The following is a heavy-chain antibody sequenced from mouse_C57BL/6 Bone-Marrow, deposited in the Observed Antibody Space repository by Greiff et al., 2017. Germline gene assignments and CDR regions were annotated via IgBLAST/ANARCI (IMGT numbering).Heavy chain of an antibody. V-gene: IGHV10-1*01. CDR3: VRLHSFAY. CDR2: IRSKSNNYAT. Sequence: EVQGVESGGGLVQPKGSLKLSCAASGFSFNTYAMNWVRQAPGKGLEWVARIRSKSNNYATYYADSVKDRFTISRDDSECMLYLQMNNLKTEDTAMYYCVRLHSFAYWGQGTLVTVSA. J-gene: IGHJ3*01. CDR1: GFSFNTYA.